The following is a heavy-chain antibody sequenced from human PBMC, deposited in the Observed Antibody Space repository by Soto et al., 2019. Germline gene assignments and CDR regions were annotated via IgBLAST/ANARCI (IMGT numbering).Heavy chain of an antibody. CDR2: IYYSGST. J-gene: IGHJ6*02. CDR1: GGSISSGGYY. D-gene: IGHD2-2*01. Sequence: QVQLQESGPGLVKPSQTLSLTCTVSGGSISSGGYYWSWIRQHPGKGLEWIGYIYYSGSTYYNPSLKSPVTISVSTSKHQFSRKLSSVTAADTAVYYCARSRIVVVFMDVWGQGTTVTVSS. V-gene: IGHV4-31*01. CDR3: ARSRIVVVFMDV.